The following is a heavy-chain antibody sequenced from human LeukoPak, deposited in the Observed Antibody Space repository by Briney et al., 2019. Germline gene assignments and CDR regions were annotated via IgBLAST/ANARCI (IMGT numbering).Heavy chain of an antibody. Sequence: GGSLRLSCAASGFTFSPYTMNWVRQAPGKGLEWVSSITSTSNYIYYADSVKGRFTISRDNAKNSLYLQMNSLRAEDTAVYYCARDGGQWLVNAFDLWGQGTMVTVSS. CDR2: ITSTSNYI. V-gene: IGHV3-21*01. CDR1: GFTFSPYT. D-gene: IGHD6-19*01. CDR3: ARDGGQWLVNAFDL. J-gene: IGHJ3*01.